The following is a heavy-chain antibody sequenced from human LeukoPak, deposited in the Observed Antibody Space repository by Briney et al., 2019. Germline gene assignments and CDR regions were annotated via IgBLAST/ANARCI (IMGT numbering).Heavy chain of an antibody. D-gene: IGHD2-2*01. CDR1: GGSISSGGYS. CDR3: ARENTSLDNWFDP. Sequence: SETLSLTCAVSGGSISSGGYSWSWIRQPPGKGLEWIGYIYHSGSTYYNPSLKSRVTISVDRSKNQFSQKLSSVTAADTAVYYCARENTSLDNWFDPWGQGTLVTVSS. J-gene: IGHJ5*02. V-gene: IGHV4-30-2*01. CDR2: IYHSGST.